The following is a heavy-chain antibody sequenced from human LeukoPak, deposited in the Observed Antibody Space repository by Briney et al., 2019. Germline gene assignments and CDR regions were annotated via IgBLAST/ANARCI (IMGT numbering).Heavy chain of an antibody. J-gene: IGHJ3*02. Sequence: SETLSLTCVVYGGSFSTYYWSWVRQPPGKRLEWIGEVNDGGITNYNPSLKSRVTMSVDPSKSQFSLKLTSVTAADTAVYYCARVEGLYQLLTLGAFDIWGQGTMVTVSS. CDR3: ARVEGLYQLLTLGAFDI. CDR2: VNDGGIT. D-gene: IGHD2-2*01. V-gene: IGHV4-34*01. CDR1: GGSFSTYY.